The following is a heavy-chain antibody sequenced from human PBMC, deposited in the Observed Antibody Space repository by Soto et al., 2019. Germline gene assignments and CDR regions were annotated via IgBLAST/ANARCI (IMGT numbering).Heavy chain of an antibody. CDR3: ARRRGVIIVTSFDY. V-gene: IGHV4-39*01. Sequence: QLQLQESGPGLVKPSETLSLTCTVSGGSISSSSYYWGWIRQPPGKGLEWIGSIYYSGSTYYNPSLKSRVTISVDTSKNQFSLKLSSVTAADTAVYYCARRRGVIIVTSFDYWGQGTLVTVSS. J-gene: IGHJ4*02. CDR2: IYYSGST. D-gene: IGHD3-10*01. CDR1: GGSISSSSYY.